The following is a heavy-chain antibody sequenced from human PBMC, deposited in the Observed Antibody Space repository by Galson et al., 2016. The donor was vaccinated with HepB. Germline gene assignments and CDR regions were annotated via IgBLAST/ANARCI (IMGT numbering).Heavy chain of an antibody. D-gene: IGHD4-17*01. CDR2: ISSSSYYI. V-gene: IGHV3-21*01. CDR3: ARGYDYGAPKGDF. CDR1: GFTFSSYS. J-gene: IGHJ4*02. Sequence: LRLSCAASGFTFSSYSMNWVRQAPGKGLEWVSSISSSSYYIYYADSVKGRFAISRDNAKNSLYLQMNNLRAQDTAVYYCARGYDYGAPKGDFWGQGTLVTVSS.